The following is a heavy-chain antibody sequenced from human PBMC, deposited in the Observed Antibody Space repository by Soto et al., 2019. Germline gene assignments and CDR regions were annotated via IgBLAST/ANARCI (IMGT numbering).Heavy chain of an antibody. CDR2: IYHSGST. D-gene: IGHD7-27*01. CDR1: GGSISSGGYY. Sequence: SETLSLTCTVSGGSISSGGYYWSWLRQHPGKGLEWIGYIYHSGSTYYNPSLKSRVTISLDTSKTQFSLNLSSVTAADTAVYYCVRYGDHHTGWWFDPWGQGTQVTVSS. V-gene: IGHV4-31*03. J-gene: IGHJ5*02. CDR3: VRYGDHHTGWWFDP.